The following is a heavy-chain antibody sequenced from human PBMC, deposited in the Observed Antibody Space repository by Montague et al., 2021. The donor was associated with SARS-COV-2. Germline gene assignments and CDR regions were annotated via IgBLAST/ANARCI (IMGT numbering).Heavy chain of an antibody. CDR2: IYYSGST. J-gene: IGHJ4*02. V-gene: IGHV4-39*01. CDR1: GGSISSSSYY. CDR3: ARRGKTRIAMIVVVIGYFDY. D-gene: IGHD3-22*01. Sequence: SETLFLTCTVSGGSISSSSYYWGWIRQPPGKGLEWIGSIYYSGSTYYNPSLKSRVTISVDTSKNQFSLKLSSVTAADTAVYYCARRGKTRIAMIVVVIGYFDYWGQGTLVTVSS.